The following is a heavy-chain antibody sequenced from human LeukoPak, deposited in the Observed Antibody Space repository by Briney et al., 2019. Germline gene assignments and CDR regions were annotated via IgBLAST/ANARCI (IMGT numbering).Heavy chain of an antibody. D-gene: IGHD6-13*01. J-gene: IGHJ4*02. CDR3: ARGLGPGYYFDY. CDR2: IYYSGST. CDR1: GGSISSYY. Sequence: PSETLSLTCTVSGGSISSYYWSRIRQPPGKGLEWIGYIYYSGSTNYNPSLKSRVTISVDTSKNQFSLKLSSVTAADTAVYYCARGLGPGYYFDYWGQGTLVTVSS. V-gene: IGHV4-59*01.